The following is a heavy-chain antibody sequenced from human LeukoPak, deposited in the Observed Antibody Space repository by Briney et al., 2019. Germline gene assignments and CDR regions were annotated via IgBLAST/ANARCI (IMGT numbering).Heavy chain of an antibody. CDR3: AKGIYSSGWSYFDY. V-gene: IGHV3-53*01. CDR1: GFTVSSNY. Sequence: GGSLRLSCAASGFTVSSNYMSWVRQAPGKGLEWVSVIYSGGSTYYADSVEGRFTISRDNSKNTLYLQMNSLRAEDTAVYYCAKGIYSSGWSYFDYWGHGTLVTVSS. J-gene: IGHJ4*01. CDR2: IYSGGST. D-gene: IGHD6-19*01.